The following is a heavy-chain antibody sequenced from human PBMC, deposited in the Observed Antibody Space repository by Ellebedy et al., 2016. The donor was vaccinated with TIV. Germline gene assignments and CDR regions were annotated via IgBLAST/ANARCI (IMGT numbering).Heavy chain of an antibody. J-gene: IGHJ4*02. V-gene: IGHV1-18*01. CDR2: MNTYNGNT. Sequence: AASVKVSCKASGYTFTSYGLSWVRQPPGQGLEWMGWMNTYNGNTKYAQKVQGRVTMTTDTATSTAYMELRSLRSDDTAVYYCARLVGTMSPVLSKHFDHWGQGTLVTVSS. CDR3: ARLVGTMSPVLSKHFDH. CDR1: GYTFTSYG. D-gene: IGHD1-26*01.